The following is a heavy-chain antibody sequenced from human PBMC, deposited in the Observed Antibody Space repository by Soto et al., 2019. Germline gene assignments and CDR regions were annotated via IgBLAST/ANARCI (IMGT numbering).Heavy chain of an antibody. J-gene: IGHJ4*02. V-gene: IGHV4-39*07. D-gene: IGHD3-3*01. Sequence: QLQESGPGLVKASETLSLACTVSGASVTSSSNYWDWVRQPPGKGLEWIGTIYHNGDTYYNPSLRSHATISVDPSNSQCSLKLTSMTAADTAIYFCAGGSGSYHFPDIWGQGTLVTVSS. CDR3: AGGSGSYHFPDI. CDR1: GASVTSSSNY. CDR2: IYHNGDT.